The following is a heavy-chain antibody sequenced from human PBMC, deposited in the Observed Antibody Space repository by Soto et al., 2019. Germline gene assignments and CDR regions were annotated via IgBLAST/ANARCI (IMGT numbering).Heavy chain of an antibody. V-gene: IGHV4-31*03. CDR3: ARQKHQLDWVSSYFGIDV. CDR1: GGSISSGGYY. D-gene: IGHD6-13*01. J-gene: IGHJ6*02. CDR2: IYYSGST. Sequence: SETLSLTCTVSGGSISSGGYYWCWIRQHPGKGLEWIGYIYYSGSTYYNPSLKSRVTISVDTSKNQFSLKLSSVTAADTAVYYCARQKHQLDWVSSYFGIDVWRQGTTVSAP.